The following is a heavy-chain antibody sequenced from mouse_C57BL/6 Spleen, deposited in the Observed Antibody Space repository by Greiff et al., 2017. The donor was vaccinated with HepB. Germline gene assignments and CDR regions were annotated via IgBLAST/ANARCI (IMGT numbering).Heavy chain of an antibody. Sequence: EVQLQQSGAELVRPGASVKLSCTASGFNIKDDYMHWVKQRPEQGLEWIGWIDPENGDTEYASKFQGKATITADTSSNTAYLQLSSLTSEDTAVYYCTTDYGSSYEIAYWGQGTLVTVSA. J-gene: IGHJ3*01. V-gene: IGHV14-4*01. CDR1: GFNIKDDY. CDR3: TTDYGSSYEIAY. CDR2: IDPENGDT. D-gene: IGHD1-1*01.